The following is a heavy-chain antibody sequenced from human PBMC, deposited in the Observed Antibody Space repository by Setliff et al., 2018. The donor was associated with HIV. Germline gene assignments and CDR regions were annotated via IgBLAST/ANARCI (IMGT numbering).Heavy chain of an antibody. CDR3: ARLSLSLVRGIINSGDRFFDY. V-gene: IGHV4-39*01. Sequence: LSLTCTVSGASVNSNNYYWGWIRQPPGKGLEWIASIYYSGTTYCNPSLKSRVTISVDTSKNQFSLKMSSVTAADTAVYYCARLSLSLVRGIINSGDRFFDYWGQGSLVTVSS. CDR2: IYYSGTT. D-gene: IGHD3-10*01. J-gene: IGHJ4*02. CDR1: GASVNSNNYY.